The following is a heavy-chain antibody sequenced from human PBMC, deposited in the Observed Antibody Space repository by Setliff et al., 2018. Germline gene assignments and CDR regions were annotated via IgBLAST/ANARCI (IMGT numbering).Heavy chain of an antibody. CDR3: GRAGKPYAIDV. CDR2: INQGGGAQ. J-gene: IGHJ3*01. V-gene: IGHV3-7*04. CDR1: GFRFSDLY. Sequence: GGSLRLSCAASGFRFSDLYMSWVRQVPGKGLEWVANINQGGGAQFYVDSVQGRFTVSRDNVKNSLFLQMDSLRVDDTAVYYCGRAGKPYAIDVWGQGTMVTVSS.